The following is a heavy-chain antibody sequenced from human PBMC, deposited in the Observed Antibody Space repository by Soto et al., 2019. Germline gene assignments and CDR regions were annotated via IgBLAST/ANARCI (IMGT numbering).Heavy chain of an antibody. CDR1: GFPFSDHY. V-gene: IGHV3-72*01. D-gene: IGHD1-26*01. J-gene: IGHJ6*02. Sequence: EVQRVEFGGGLVQPGGSLRLSCEASGFPFSDHYMDWVRQAPGKGPEWVARIRNKANGYTTEYAASVKGRFTISRDDSKNSLYLQMDSLKTEDTALYYCARDLHSGSRGDMDVWGRGTTVTVSS. CDR3: ARDLHSGSRGDMDV. CDR2: IRNKANGYTT.